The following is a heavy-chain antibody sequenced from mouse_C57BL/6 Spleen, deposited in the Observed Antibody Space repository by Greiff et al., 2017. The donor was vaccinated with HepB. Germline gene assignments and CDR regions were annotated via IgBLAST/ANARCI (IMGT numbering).Heavy chain of an antibody. V-gene: IGHV1-4*01. Sequence: VQLQQSGAELARPGASVKMSCKASGYTFTSYTMHWVKQRPGQGLEWIGYINPSSGYTKYNQKFKDKATLTADKSCSTAYMQLSSLTSEDSAVYYCATGDYAMDYWGHGTSVTVSS. CDR2: INPSSGYT. CDR3: ATGDYAMDY. D-gene: IGHD4-1*01. J-gene: IGHJ4*01. CDR1: GYTFTSYT.